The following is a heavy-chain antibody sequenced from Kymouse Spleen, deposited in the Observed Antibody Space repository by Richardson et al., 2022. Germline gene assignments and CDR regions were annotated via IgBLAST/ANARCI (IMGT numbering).Heavy chain of an antibody. CDR2: IWYDGSNK. Sequence: QVQLVESGGGVVQPGRSLRLSCAASGFTFSSYGMHWVRQAPGKGLEWVAVIWYDGSNKYYADSVKGRFTISRDNSKNTLYLQMNSLRAEDTAVYYCARGGYFDWLPTYYGMDVWGQGTTVTVSS. CDR1: GFTFSSYG. CDR3: ARGGYFDWLPTYYGMDV. D-gene: IGHD3-9*01. V-gene: IGHV3-33*01. J-gene: IGHJ6*02.